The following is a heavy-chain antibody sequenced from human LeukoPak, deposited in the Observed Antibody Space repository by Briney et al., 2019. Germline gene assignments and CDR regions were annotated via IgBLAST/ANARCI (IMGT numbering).Heavy chain of an antibody. D-gene: IGHD3-22*01. J-gene: IGHJ4*02. CDR1: GGSLSGYY. Sequence: SETLSHTCAVYGGSLSGYYWSWVRQPPGKGLEWIGEINHSGSTNYNPSLKSRVTISVDTSKNQFSLKLSSVTGAGTADKYCACCERHSTYYYDCSGLGDYGGQGTLVTVSS. CDR2: INHSGST. CDR3: ACCERHSTYYYDCSGLGDY. V-gene: IGHV4-34*01.